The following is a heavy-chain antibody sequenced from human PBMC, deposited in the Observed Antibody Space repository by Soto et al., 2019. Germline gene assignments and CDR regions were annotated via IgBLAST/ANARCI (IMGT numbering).Heavy chain of an antibody. CDR3: AKDMGYCSGGSCYRFYYYYYGMDV. Sequence: EVQLLESGGGLVQPGGSLRLSCAASGFTFSSYAMSWVRQAPGKGLEWVSAISGSGGSTYYADSVKGRFTISRDNSKNTLYLQMNSLRAEDTAVYYCAKDMGYCSGGSCYRFYYYYYGMDVWGQGTTVTVSS. D-gene: IGHD2-15*01. CDR1: GFTFSSYA. CDR2: ISGSGGST. V-gene: IGHV3-23*01. J-gene: IGHJ6*02.